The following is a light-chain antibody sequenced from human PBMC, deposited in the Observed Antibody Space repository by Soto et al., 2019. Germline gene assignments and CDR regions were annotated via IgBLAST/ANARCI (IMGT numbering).Light chain of an antibody. Sequence: QSALTQPASVSGSPGQSITISCTGTSSDVGAYNYVSWYQQHPGKAPKLMIYEVSNRPSGLSNRFSGSKSGNTASLIISGLQAEDEADYYCSSYTSSSTRVFGTGTKLNVL. CDR3: SSYTSSSTRV. CDR1: SSDVGAYNY. J-gene: IGLJ1*01. CDR2: EVS. V-gene: IGLV2-14*01.